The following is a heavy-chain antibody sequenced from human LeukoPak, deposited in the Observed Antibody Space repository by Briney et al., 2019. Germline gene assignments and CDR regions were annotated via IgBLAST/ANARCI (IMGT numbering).Heavy chain of an antibody. J-gene: IGHJ6*03. CDR1: GGSFSAYC. V-gene: IGHV4-34*01. D-gene: IGHD4-17*01. CDR2: INHSGST. Sequence: SETLSLTCAVYGGSFSAYCWSWIRQPPGKGLEWIGEINHSGSTNYNPSLKSRVTISIDASKNQFSLKLSSVTAADTAVYYCARGPPTYYYMDVWGKGTTVTVPS. CDR3: ARGPPTYYYMDV.